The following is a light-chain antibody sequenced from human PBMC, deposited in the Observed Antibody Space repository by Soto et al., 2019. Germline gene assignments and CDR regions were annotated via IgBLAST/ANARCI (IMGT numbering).Light chain of an antibody. CDR3: SSYTSSSNSV. Sequence: QSALTQPASVSGSPGQSITISCTGTSSDVGGYNYVSWYQQHPGKAPKLMIYDVSNRPSGVSNRFSGSKSGKTASLTISGLQAEDEADYYCSSYTSSSNSVFGTGTKLTVL. CDR2: DVS. V-gene: IGLV2-14*01. J-gene: IGLJ1*01. CDR1: SSDVGGYNY.